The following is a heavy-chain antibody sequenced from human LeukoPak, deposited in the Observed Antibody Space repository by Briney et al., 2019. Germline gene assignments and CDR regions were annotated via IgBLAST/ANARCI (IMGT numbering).Heavy chain of an antibody. CDR3: ARQTATYDLDY. D-gene: IGHD3-3*01. Sequence: GGSLRLSCAASGFNFSNYGIHWVRQAPGKGLEWVGVIWHDGSNKYYGDSVKGRFTISRDNSKNTLYLQMSSLRVEDTAVYYCARQTATYDLDYWGQGTLVTVSS. CDR1: GFNFSNYG. V-gene: IGHV3-33*01. J-gene: IGHJ4*02. CDR2: IWHDGSNK.